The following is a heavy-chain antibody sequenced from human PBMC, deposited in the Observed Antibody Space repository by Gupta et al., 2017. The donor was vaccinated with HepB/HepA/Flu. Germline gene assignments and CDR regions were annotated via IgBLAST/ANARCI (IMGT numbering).Heavy chain of an antibody. CDR1: GFTFSSYS. Sequence: EVQLVESGGGLVKPGGSLRLSCAASGFTFSSYSMNWVRQAPGKGLEWVSSISSSSSYIYYADSVKGRFTISRDNAKNSLYLQMNSLRAEDTAVYYCARFAVYGDYVSKYYYYYMDVWGKGTTVTVSS. CDR2: ISSSSSYI. J-gene: IGHJ6*03. D-gene: IGHD4-17*01. V-gene: IGHV3-21*01. CDR3: ARFAVYGDYVSKYYYYYMDV.